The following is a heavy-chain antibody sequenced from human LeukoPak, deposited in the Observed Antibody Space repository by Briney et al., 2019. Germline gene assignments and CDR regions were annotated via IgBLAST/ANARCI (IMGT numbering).Heavy chain of an antibody. J-gene: IGHJ4*02. Sequence: ASVTVSCKASGYTFTSYAMHWVRQAPGQRLECMGWINTGNGNTKYSHKFQGRVTITRDTCTSTAYMDLSSLRSEDTAVYYCARNTETAIPLPYYFDYWGQGTLVTVS. CDR1: GYTFTSYA. D-gene: IGHD2-21*02. CDR2: INTGNGNT. CDR3: ARNTETAIPLPYYFDY. V-gene: IGHV1-3*04.